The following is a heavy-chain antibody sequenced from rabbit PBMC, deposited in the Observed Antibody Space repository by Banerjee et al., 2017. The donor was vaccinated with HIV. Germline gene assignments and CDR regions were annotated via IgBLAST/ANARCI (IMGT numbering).Heavy chain of an antibody. V-gene: IGHV1S45*01. J-gene: IGHJ4*01. CDR1: GFSFSNSYY. CDR3: AGDLTGVIGWNFGL. D-gene: IGHD1-1*01. CDR2: VHTGDGNT. Sequence: QEQLEESGGDLVQPEGSLTLTCTASGFSFSNSYYMCWVRQAPGKGLKWVGCVHTGDGNTHYASWAKGRFTDSKASSTTVTLQMARLTAAVTAPYFCAGDLTGVIGWNFGLGGPGTLVTVS.